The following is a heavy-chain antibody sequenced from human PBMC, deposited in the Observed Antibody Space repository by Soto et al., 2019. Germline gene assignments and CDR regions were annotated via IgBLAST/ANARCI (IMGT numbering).Heavy chain of an antibody. Sequence: QDQLVQSGAEVKKPGASVKVSCKASGYTFNNYGITWVRQAPGQGLEWMGGISPYNGHTNYAQKLQGRVTMTTDNSTSTAYMELRSLRSDDTAVYYCARHRNVFDYWGQGTLVTVSS. V-gene: IGHV1-18*01. J-gene: IGHJ4*02. CDR3: ARHRNVFDY. CDR1: GYTFNNYG. CDR2: ISPYNGHT.